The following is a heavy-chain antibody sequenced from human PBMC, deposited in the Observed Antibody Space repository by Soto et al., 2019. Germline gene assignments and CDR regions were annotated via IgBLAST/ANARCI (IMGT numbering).Heavy chain of an antibody. CDR2: IQSGGST. V-gene: IGHV3-66*01. J-gene: IGHJ6*03. D-gene: IGHD2-15*01. Sequence: PGGSLRLSCAASGFTVSSHYMNWVRQAPGKGLEWVSLIQSGGSTFYADSVKGRFTISRDNSKNTLFLQMNSLRVEDTAMYYSLRDDVYCSGGSCYGIAMDVWGRGTTVTVSS. CDR3: LRDDVYCSGGSCYGIAMDV. CDR1: GFTVSSHY.